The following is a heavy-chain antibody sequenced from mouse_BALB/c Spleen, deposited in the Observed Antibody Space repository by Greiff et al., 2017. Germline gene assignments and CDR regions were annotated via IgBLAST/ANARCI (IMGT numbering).Heavy chain of an antibody. CDR2: ISTYYGDA. V-gene: IGHV1S137*01. CDR1: GYTFTDYA. J-gene: IGHJ2*01. D-gene: IGHD1-1*01. CDR3: AREWYYYGSSFDFDY. Sequence: QVQLQQSGAELVRPGVSVKISCKGSGYTFTDYAMHWVKQSHAKSLEWIGVISTYYGDASYNQKFKGKATMTVDKSSSTAYMELARLTSEDSAIYYCAREWYYYGSSFDFDYWGQGTTLTVSS.